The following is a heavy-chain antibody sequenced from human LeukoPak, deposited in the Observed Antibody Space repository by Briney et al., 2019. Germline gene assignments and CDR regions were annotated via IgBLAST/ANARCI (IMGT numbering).Heavy chain of an antibody. CDR1: GFTFSDYY. V-gene: IGHV3-11*01. J-gene: IGHJ4*02. D-gene: IGHD2-15*01. CDR3: ARGSRSQLRIGY. Sequence: GGSLRLSCAASGFTFSDYYMSWIRQAPGKGLEWVSYMSSGDSPIYYADSVKGRFTISRDNAKISLYLQMNSLRAEDTAVYYCARGSRSQLRIGYWGQGTLVTVSS. CDR2: MSSGDSPI.